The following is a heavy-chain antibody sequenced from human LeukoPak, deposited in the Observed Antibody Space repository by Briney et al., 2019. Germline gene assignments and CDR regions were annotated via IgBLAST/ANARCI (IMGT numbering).Heavy chain of an antibody. Sequence: GGSLRLSCAASGFTFSDYYMSWIRQAPGKGPEWVSYISSSGSTIYYADSVKGRFTISRDNAKNSLYLQMNSLRAEDTAVYYCASRGKQQLAINWGQGTLVTVSS. CDR3: ASRGKQQLAIN. CDR1: GFTFSDYY. D-gene: IGHD6-13*01. V-gene: IGHV3-11*01. CDR2: ISSSGSTI. J-gene: IGHJ4*02.